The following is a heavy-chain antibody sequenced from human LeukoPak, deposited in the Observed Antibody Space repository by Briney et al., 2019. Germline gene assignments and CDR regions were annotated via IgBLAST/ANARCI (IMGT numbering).Heavy chain of an antibody. V-gene: IGHV3-9*01. CDR2: ITWDGYQI. J-gene: IGHJ4*02. CDR1: GFIFDDYL. D-gene: IGHD5-18*01. Sequence: PGGSLTLSCEASGFIFDDYLMYGLPHSPGKGLEWVSCITWDGYQIDYVYSVKGRFTISRDNARNSLFLQMNRVRVEDTAFYYCVRGYSSSWSGYFDSWGKGTLVTVAS. CDR3: VRGYSSSWSGYFDS.